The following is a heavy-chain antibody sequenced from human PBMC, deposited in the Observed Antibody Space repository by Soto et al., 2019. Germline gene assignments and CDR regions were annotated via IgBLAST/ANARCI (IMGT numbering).Heavy chain of an antibody. Sequence: SETLSLTCTFSGGSISSSSYYWGWIRQPPGKGLEWIGSIYYSGSTFYNPSLKSRVTISVDTSKNQFSLKLSSVSAADTAVYYCARGPSGDKVDSWGQRTLVTVSS. CDR1: GGSISSSSYY. J-gene: IGHJ4*02. CDR2: IYYSGST. CDR3: ARGPSGDKVDS. V-gene: IGHV4-39*01. D-gene: IGHD7-27*01.